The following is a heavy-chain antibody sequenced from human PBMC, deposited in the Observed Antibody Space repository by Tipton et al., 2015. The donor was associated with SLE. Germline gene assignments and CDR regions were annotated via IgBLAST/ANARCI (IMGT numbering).Heavy chain of an antibody. CDR3: AIQTYFLSGYDTNWFDP. CDR1: GDSVSSNSAA. V-gene: IGHV6-1*01. Sequence: GLVKPSQTLSLTCAISGDSVSSNSAAWNWIRQSPSRGLEWLGRTYYRSKWYNDYEVSVKSRITINPDTSKNQFSLQLNSVTPEDTAVYYCAIQTYFLSGYDTNWFDPWGQGALVTVSS. CDR2: TYYRSKWYN. D-gene: IGHD3-3*01. J-gene: IGHJ5*02.